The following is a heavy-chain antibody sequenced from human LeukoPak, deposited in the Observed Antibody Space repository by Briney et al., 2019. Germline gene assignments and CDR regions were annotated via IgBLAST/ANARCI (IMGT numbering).Heavy chain of an antibody. CDR1: GYTFTSYG. CDR2: ISAYNGNT. CDR3: ARGTWFGEEYRNYYYGMDV. J-gene: IGHJ6*02. D-gene: IGHD3-10*01. V-gene: IGHV1-18*01. Sequence: GASVKVSCKASGYTFTSYGISWVRQAPGQGLEWMGWISAYNGNTNYAQKLQGRVTMTTDTSTSTAFMELRSLRSDDTAVYYCARGTWFGEEYRNYYYGMDVWGQGTTVTVSS.